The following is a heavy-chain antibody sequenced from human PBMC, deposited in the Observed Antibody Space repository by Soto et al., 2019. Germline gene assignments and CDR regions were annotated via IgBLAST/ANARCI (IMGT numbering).Heavy chain of an antibody. Sequence: PGGSLRLSCAASGFTFDDYAMHWVRQAPGKGLEWVSGISWNSGSIGYADSVKSRFTISRDNAKNSLYLQMNSLRAEDTALYYCAKDNIAAAEGGMDVWGQGTTVTVSS. CDR2: ISWNSGSI. D-gene: IGHD6-13*01. CDR3: AKDNIAAAEGGMDV. CDR1: GFTFDDYA. V-gene: IGHV3-9*01. J-gene: IGHJ6*02.